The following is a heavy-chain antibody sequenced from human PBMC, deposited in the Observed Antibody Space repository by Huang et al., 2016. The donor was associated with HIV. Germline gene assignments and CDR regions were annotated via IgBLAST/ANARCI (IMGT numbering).Heavy chain of an antibody. CDR1: GYIFTTYS. D-gene: IGHD2-2*03. CDR3: ARAARGDGYHGAFDV. Sequence: QVQLVQSGAEFKKPGASLKLSCAASGYIFTTYSIHWFRRVPGQSLQRLGWINPGNGRIPFVQSFNGRVILSRDLSAATVYMQLSGLTADDTATYFCARAARGDGYHGAFDVWGQGTMVTV. J-gene: IGHJ3*01. V-gene: IGHV1-3*01. CDR2: INPGNGRI.